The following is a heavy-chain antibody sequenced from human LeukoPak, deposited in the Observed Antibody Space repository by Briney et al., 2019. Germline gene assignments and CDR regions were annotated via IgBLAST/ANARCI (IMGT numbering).Heavy chain of an antibody. CDR3: AKDLNAFDI. J-gene: IGHJ3*02. Sequence: GSLRLSCVASGFTLRVNYMTWIRQTPGRGLEWVSVIYSDGTTKYADSVKGRFTISRDNSKNTLYLQMNSLRAEDTAVYYCAKDLNAFDIWGQGTMVTVSS. CDR2: IYSDGTT. D-gene: IGHD3-9*01. V-gene: IGHV3-53*01. CDR1: GFTLRVNY.